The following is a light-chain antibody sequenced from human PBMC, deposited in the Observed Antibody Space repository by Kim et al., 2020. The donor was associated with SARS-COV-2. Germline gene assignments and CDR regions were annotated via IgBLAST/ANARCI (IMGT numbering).Light chain of an antibody. Sequence: SSELTQDPAVSVALGQTVRITCQVDSLRSYYASWYQQKPGQAPVLVIYGKNNRPSGIPDRFSVSSSGNTASLTITGAQAEDEADYYCNSRDSSGNHLVVFGGGTQLTVL. J-gene: IGLJ2*01. V-gene: IGLV3-19*01. CDR1: SLRSYY. CDR2: GKN. CDR3: NSRDSSGNHLVV.